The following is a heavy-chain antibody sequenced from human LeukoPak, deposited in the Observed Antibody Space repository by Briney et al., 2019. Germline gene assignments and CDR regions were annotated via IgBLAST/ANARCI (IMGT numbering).Heavy chain of an antibody. CDR3: ARDRAMAKYYFDH. CDR2: ISYDGSNK. D-gene: IGHD5-18*01. V-gene: IGHV3-30-3*01. CDR1: GFTFSSYA. J-gene: IGHJ4*02. Sequence: GGSLRLSCAASGFTFSSYAMHWVRQAPGKGLEWVAVISYDGSNKYYADSVKGRFTISRDNSKNTLYLQMNSLRAEDTAVYYCARDRAMAKYYFDHWGQGTLVTVSS.